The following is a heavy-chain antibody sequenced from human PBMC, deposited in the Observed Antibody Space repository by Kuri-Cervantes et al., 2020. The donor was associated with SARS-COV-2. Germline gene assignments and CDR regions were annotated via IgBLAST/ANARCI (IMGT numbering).Heavy chain of an antibody. D-gene: IGHD3-9*01. CDR1: GGSISSSSYY. CDR3: ARHFSWGSGEKYYDILTRPDYGMDV. J-gene: IGHJ6*02. V-gene: IGHV4-39*01. CDR2: IYYSGNT. Sequence: SETLSLTCTVSGGSISSSSYYWGWIRQPPGKGLEWIGSIYYSGNTFYNPSLKSRVTISVDTSKNQFSLKLSSVTAADTAVYYCARHFSWGSGEKYYDILTRPDYGMDVWGQGTTVTVSS.